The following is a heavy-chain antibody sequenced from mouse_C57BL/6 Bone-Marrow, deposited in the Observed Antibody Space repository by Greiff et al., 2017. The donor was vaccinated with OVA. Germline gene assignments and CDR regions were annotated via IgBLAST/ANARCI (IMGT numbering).Heavy chain of an antibody. CDR2: INPNNGGT. Sequence: EVQLQQSGPELVKPGASVKIPCKASGYTFTDYNMDWVKQSHGKSLEWIGDINPNNGGTIYNQKFKGKATLTVDKSSSTAYMELRSLTSEDTAVYYCARSWYSNFYYAMDYWGQGTSVTVSS. CDR3: ARSWYSNFYYAMDY. CDR1: GYTFTDYN. J-gene: IGHJ4*01. D-gene: IGHD2-5*01. V-gene: IGHV1-18*01.